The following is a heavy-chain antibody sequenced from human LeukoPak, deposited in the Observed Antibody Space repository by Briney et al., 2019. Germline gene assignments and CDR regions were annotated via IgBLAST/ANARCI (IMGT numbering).Heavy chain of an antibody. Sequence: GGSLRLPCAASGFTVSSYYMSWVRQAPGKGLEWVSLISGSGGNTYYADSVKGRFTISRDNSKNTLSLQMNSLRAEDTAVYYCAKDVRVGGGGMDVWGQGTPVTVSS. J-gene: IGHJ6*02. D-gene: IGHD1-26*01. CDR1: GFTVSSYY. CDR2: ISGSGGNT. V-gene: IGHV3-23*01. CDR3: AKDVRVGGGGMDV.